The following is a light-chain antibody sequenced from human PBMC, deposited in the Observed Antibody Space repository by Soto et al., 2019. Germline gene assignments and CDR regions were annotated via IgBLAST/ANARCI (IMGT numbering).Light chain of an antibody. CDR2: GAS. CDR3: QHYDSLPIT. V-gene: IGKV3-20*01. J-gene: IGKJ5*01. Sequence: IGFTQSPSILSLSPGERATLSCRASQSVSSIYLAWYQQKPGQAPRLLIYGASSRATGIPDRFSGSGSGTDFTLTISRLEPEDFAVFYCQHYDSLPITFGHCRRPEI. CDR1: QSVSSIY.